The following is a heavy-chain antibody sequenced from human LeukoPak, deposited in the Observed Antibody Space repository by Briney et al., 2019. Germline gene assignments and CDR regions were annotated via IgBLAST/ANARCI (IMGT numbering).Heavy chain of an antibody. CDR3: ARSSSSGMVFFDY. J-gene: IGHJ4*02. V-gene: IGHV3-23*01. D-gene: IGHD3-22*01. CDR1: GFTFSSYA. CDR2: ISGSGGST. Sequence: GGSLRLSCAASGFTFSSYAMSWVRQAPGKGLEWVSAISGSGGSTYYADSVKGRFTISRDNSKNTLYLQMNSLRAEDTAVYYCARSSSSGMVFFDYWGQGTLVTVSS.